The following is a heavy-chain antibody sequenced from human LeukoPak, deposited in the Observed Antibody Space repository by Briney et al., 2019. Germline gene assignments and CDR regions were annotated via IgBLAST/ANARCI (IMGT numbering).Heavy chain of an antibody. CDR3: ASGTIYGARHDQPLDY. J-gene: IGHJ4*02. CDR1: GFSFRSYT. Sequence: GGSQRLSCAAWGFSFRSYTMLGARDSRGGGVEYVSAFSNDGKNTSYANYVKGRFTISRDNYTDTLYFQMGSVRDEDIAVYSSASGTIYGARHDQPLDYWGQGTLVTVSS. V-gene: IGHV3-64*01. CDR2: FSNDGKNT. D-gene: IGHD3-3*01.